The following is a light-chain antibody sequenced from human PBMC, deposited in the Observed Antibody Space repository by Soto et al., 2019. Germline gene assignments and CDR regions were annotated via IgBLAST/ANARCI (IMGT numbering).Light chain of an antibody. J-gene: IGKJ1*01. Sequence: DIQMTQSPSSLSASVGDRVTITCRASQSISSYLNWYQQKPGKAPKVLIYAASSLQSGVPSRFSGSGSGTDFTLTISSLQPEEFATYYCQQSYSTPTCGQGTKVEIK. CDR2: AAS. CDR3: QQSYSTPT. CDR1: QSISSY. V-gene: IGKV1-39*01.